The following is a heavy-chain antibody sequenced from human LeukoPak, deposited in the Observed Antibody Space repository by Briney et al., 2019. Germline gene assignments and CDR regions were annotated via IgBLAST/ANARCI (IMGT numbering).Heavy chain of an antibody. CDR2: IYSGGST. V-gene: IGHV3-66*01. CDR1: GFTFSSSA. Sequence: PGGSLRLSCAASGFTFSSSAMHWVRQAPGKGLEWVSVIYSGGSTYYADSVKGRFTISRDNSKNTLYLQMNSLRAEDTAVYYCARVVRRGFWSGYYTTGKRVTENNWFDPWGQGTLVTVSS. D-gene: IGHD3-3*01. J-gene: IGHJ5*02. CDR3: ARVVRRGFWSGYYTTGKRVTENNWFDP.